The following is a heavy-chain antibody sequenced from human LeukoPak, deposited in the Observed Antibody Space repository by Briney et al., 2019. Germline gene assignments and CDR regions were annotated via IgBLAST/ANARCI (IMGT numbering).Heavy chain of an antibody. V-gene: IGHV3-30-3*01. J-gene: IGHJ4*02. Sequence: GGSLRLSCAASGFTFSGYSMHWVRQAPGKGLEWVAVMSYDGNNKYYADSVKGRFTISRDNSKNTLYLQMNSLRAEDTAVYYCARGVRGIAAAVDYWGQGTLVTVSS. CDR1: GFTFSGYS. CDR2: MSYDGNNK. CDR3: ARGVRGIAAAVDY. D-gene: IGHD6-13*01.